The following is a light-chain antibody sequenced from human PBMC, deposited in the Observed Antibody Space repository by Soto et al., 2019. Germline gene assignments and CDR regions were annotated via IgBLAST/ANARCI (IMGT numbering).Light chain of an antibody. J-gene: IGKJ4*01. V-gene: IGKV1-9*01. CDR1: QGMSTY. CDR3: QQLKGYQLA. Sequence: DIQLTQSPSFLSASVGDTVTITCRASQGMSTYLAWYQQKPGKVPKLLIRSASTLQSGVPPRFSGGGSGTEFTLTISTLQPDDSAINYGQQLKGYQLAFGGGTNVEIK. CDR2: SAS.